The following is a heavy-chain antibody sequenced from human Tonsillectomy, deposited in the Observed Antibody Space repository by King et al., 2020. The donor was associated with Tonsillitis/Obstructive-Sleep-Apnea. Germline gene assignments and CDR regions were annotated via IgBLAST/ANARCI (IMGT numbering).Heavy chain of an antibody. CDR2: IYYSGST. CDR1: GGSISSYY. Sequence: QLQESGPGLVKPSETLSLTCTVSGGSISSYYWSWIRQPPGKGLEWIGYIYYSGSTNYNPSLKSRVTISVDTSKNQFSLKLSSVTAADTAVYYCARGDYSNYYYVMDVWGQGTTVTVSS. J-gene: IGHJ6*02. D-gene: IGHD4-11*01. CDR3: ARGDYSNYYYVMDV. V-gene: IGHV4-59*08.